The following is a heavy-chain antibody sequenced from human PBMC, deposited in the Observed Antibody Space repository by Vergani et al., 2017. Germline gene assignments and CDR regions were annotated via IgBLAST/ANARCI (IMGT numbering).Heavy chain of an antibody. CDR1: GFTVSSNE. CDR2: ISGGST. D-gene: IGHD3-10*01. Sequence: EVQLVESRGVLVQPGGSLRLSCAASGFTVSSNEMSWVRQAPGKGLEWVSSISGGSTYYADSRKGRFTISRDNSKNSLYLQMNSLRTEDTALYYCAKDTAQLLWFGEHGMDVWGQGTTVTVSS. J-gene: IGHJ6*02. CDR3: AKDTAQLLWFGEHGMDV. V-gene: IGHV3-38-3*01.